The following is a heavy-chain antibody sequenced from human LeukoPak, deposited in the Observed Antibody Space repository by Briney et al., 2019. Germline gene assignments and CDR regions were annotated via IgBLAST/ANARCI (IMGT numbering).Heavy chain of an antibody. CDR1: GYIFTGYY. Sequence: ASVKVSCKASGYIFTGYYIHWVRQAPGQGPEWMGWINPNSGGTIYAQKFQGRVTMTRDTSISTDYMELSRLRSDDTAVYYCARDGGKVGATGPFDFWGQGTLVNVPS. CDR3: ARDGGKVGATGPFDF. CDR2: INPNSGGT. D-gene: IGHD1-26*01. J-gene: IGHJ4*02. V-gene: IGHV1-2*02.